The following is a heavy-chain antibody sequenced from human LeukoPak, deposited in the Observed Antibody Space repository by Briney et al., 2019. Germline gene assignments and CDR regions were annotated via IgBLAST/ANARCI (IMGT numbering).Heavy chain of an antibody. CDR1: GFTFDDYA. D-gene: IGHD2/OR15-2a*01. V-gene: IGHV3-9*01. J-gene: IGHJ2*01. Sequence: GRSLRLSCAASGFTFDDYAMHWVRQAPGKGLEWVSGISWNSGSIGYVDSVKGRFTISRDNAKNSLYLQMNSLRAEDTAVYYCARGIGDEYFPWYFDLWGRGTLVTVSS. CDR3: ARGIGDEYFPWYFDL. CDR2: ISWNSGSI.